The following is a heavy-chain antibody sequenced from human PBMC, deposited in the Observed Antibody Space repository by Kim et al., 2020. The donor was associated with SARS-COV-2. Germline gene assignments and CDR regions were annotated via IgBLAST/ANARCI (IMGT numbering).Heavy chain of an antibody. CDR1: GFTFSGSA. CDR2: IRSKANSYAT. J-gene: IGHJ4*02. Sequence: GGSLRLSCAASGFTFSGSAMHWVRQASGKGLEWVGRIRSKANSYATAYAASVKGRFTISRDDSKNTAYLQMNSLKTEDTAVYYCTTRDYGDYVFFQNDYWGQGTLVTVSS. CDR3: TTRDYGDYVFFQNDY. V-gene: IGHV3-73*01. D-gene: IGHD4-17*01.